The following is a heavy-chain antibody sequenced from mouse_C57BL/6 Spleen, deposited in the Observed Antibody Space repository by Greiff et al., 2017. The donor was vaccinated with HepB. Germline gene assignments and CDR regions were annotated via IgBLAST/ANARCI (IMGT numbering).Heavy chain of an antibody. D-gene: IGHD1-1*01. CDR2: IDPSDSET. Sequence: QVQLQQPGAELVRPGSSVKLSCKASGYTFTSYWMHWVKQRPIQGLEWIGNIDPSDSETHYNQKFKDKATLTVDKSSSPAYMQLSSLTSEDSAVYYCARSTTDAMDYWGQGTSVTVSS. J-gene: IGHJ4*01. CDR3: ARSTTDAMDY. V-gene: IGHV1-52*01. CDR1: GYTFTSYW.